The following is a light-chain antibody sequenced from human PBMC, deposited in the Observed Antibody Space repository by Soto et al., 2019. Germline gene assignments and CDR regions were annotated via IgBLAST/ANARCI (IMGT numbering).Light chain of an antibody. CDR3: QQYHNWPFT. Sequence: EIMMTQSPATLSVSPGERGTLSCSASQSVSNNLGWYQQKSGQAPRLLMYGASTRATGIPARFSGSGSGTEFTLTISSLESEDFAVYYCQQYHNWPFTFGQGTKLEIK. CDR2: GAS. J-gene: IGKJ2*01. V-gene: IGKV3-15*01. CDR1: QSVSNN.